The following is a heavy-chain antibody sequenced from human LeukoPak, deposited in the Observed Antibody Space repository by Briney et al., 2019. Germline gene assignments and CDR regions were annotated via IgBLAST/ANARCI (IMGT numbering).Heavy chain of an antibody. D-gene: IGHD6-19*01. V-gene: IGHV1-2*02. J-gene: IGHJ5*02. Sequence: ASVKVSCKASGYTFTGYYMHWVRQAPGQGLEWMGWINPSSGGTNYAQKFQGRVTMTRDTSISTAYMELRSLRSDDTAVYYCARSPRGAAVAGEPRGQGTLVTVSS. CDR1: GYTFTGYY. CDR2: INPSSGGT. CDR3: ARSPRGAAVAGEP.